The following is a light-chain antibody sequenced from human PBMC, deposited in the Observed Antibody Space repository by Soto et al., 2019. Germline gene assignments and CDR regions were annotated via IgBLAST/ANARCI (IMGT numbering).Light chain of an antibody. V-gene: IGLV2-8*01. Sequence: QSALTQPPSASGSPGQSVTISCTGTSSDVGGDNHVSWYQQHPGKAPKLMIYEVSKRPSGVPDRFSGSKYGNTASLTVSGLQAEDEADYFCSSYAGSNNVVFGGGTKLTVL. CDR3: SSYAGSNNVV. J-gene: IGLJ2*01. CDR2: EVS. CDR1: SSDVGGDNH.